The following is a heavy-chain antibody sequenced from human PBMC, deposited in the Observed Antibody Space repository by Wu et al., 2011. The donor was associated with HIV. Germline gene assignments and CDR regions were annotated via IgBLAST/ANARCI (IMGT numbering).Heavy chain of an antibody. CDR3: ARSRYDSSAYNGNGYFDL. V-gene: IGHV1-69*06. Sequence: QVQLVQSGAEVKKPGASVKVSCKASGYTFTSYYMHWVRQAPGQGLEWMGRIIPIFGTANYAQKFQGRVTIIADRSTTTVYMELSSLGSEDTAVYYCARSRYDSSAYNGNGYFDLWGRGTLVTVSS. CDR2: IIPIFGTA. D-gene: IGHD3-22*01. J-gene: IGHJ2*01. CDR1: GYTFTSYY.